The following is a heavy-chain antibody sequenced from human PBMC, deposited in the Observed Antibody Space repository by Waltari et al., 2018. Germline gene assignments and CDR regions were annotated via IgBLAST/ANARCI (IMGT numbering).Heavy chain of an antibody. CDR2: MWFDGTSK. J-gene: IGHJ4*02. CDR3: GRDFFGSVDY. CDR1: GFTFSSYA. D-gene: IGHD3-3*01. Sequence: QVQLVESGGGVVQPGRSLRLSCAASGFTFSSYAMHWVRQAPGKGVDSVSLMWFDGTSKYYADSVKGRFTASRDNSKNTLYLQMDSLRAEDTAVYYCGRDFFGSVDYWGQGTLVTVSS. V-gene: IGHV3-33*01.